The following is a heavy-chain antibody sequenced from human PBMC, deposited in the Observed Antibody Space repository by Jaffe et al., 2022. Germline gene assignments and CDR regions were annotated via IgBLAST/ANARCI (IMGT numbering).Heavy chain of an antibody. CDR3: ASSRLARYDFWSGYYTFDY. J-gene: IGHJ4*02. Sequence: EVQLVQSGAEVKKPGESLKISCKGSGYSFTSYWIGWVRQMPGKGLEWMGIIYPGDSDTRYSPSFQGQVTISADKSISTAYLQWSSLKASDTAMYYCASSRLARYDFWSGYYTFDYWGQGTLVTVSS. CDR2: IYPGDSDT. CDR1: GYSFTSYW. V-gene: IGHV5-51*03. D-gene: IGHD3-3*01.